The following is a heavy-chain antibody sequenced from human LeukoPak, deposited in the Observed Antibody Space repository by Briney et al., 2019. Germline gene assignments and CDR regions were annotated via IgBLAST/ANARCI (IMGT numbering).Heavy chain of an antibody. CDR2: IFYSGST. Sequence: PSETLSLTCTVSGGSISGYYWSWLRQPPGKGLEWIVYIFYSGSTNYNPSLKRRVTISVDTSKNQFSLKLSSGTAADTAVYYCARGEWDLLFDYWGQGTLVTVSS. CDR3: ARGEWDLLFDY. CDR1: GGSISGYY. D-gene: IGHD1-26*01. J-gene: IGHJ4*02. V-gene: IGHV4-59*01.